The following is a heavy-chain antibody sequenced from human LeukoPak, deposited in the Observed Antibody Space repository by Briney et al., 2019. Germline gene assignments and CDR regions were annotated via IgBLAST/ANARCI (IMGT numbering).Heavy chain of an antibody. V-gene: IGHV1-2*02. J-gene: IGHJ6*02. CDR1: GYTFTAYY. D-gene: IGHD2-2*01. CDR3: ARDIVVVPAAPWYYYYYGMDV. CDR2: INPNSGGT. Sequence: ASVKVSCKASGYTFTAYYMHWVRQAPGQGLEWMGWINPNSGGTNYGQKFQGRVTMTRDTSISTAYMELSRLRSDDTAVYYCARDIVVVPAAPWYYYYYGMDVWGQGTTVTVSS.